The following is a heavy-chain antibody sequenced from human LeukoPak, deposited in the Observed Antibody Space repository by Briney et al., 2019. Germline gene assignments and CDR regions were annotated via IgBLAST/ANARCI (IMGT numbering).Heavy chain of an antibody. J-gene: IGHJ4*02. Sequence: GGSLRLSCAASGFTFSSYSMNWVRQAPGKGLEWVSYIGAAGSTIYYADSVKGRFTISRDSAKNSLFLQMNSLRAEDTAVYYCARDGLSGNYSSYYFDYWGQGTLVTVSS. CDR3: ARDGLSGNYSSYYFDY. D-gene: IGHD4-23*01. CDR1: GFTFSSYS. V-gene: IGHV3-48*01. CDR2: IGAAGSTI.